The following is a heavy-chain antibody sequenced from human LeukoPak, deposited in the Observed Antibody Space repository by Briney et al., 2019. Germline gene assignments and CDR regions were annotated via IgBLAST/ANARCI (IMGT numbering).Heavy chain of an antibody. CDR1: GGSISSGSYY. Sequence: PSETLSLTCTVSGGSISSGSYYWSWIRQPAGKGLESIGRIYTSGSTNYNPSLKSRVTISVDTSKNQFSLKLSSVTAADTAVYYCAREAGELLGAFDIWGQGTMVTVSS. J-gene: IGHJ3*02. CDR3: AREAGELLGAFDI. D-gene: IGHD1-26*01. V-gene: IGHV4-61*02. CDR2: IYTSGST.